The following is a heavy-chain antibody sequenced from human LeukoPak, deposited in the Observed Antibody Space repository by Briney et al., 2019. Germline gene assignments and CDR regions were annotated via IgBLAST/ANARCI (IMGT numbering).Heavy chain of an antibody. CDR1: GYTFTSYY. D-gene: IGHD3-3*01. CDR2: INPSGGST. V-gene: IGHV1-46*01. J-gene: IGHJ4*02. CDR3: ARDVAFDGISTGVEDY. Sequence: ASVKVSCKASGYTFTSYYMHWVRQAPGQGLEWMGIINPSGGSTSYAQKFQGRVTMTRDTSTSTVYMELSSLRSEDTAVYYCARDVAFDGISTGVEDYWGQGTLATVSS.